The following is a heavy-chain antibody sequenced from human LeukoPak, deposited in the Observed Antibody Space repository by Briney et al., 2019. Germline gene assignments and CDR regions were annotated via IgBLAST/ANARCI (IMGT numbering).Heavy chain of an antibody. D-gene: IGHD4-23*01. J-gene: IGHJ4*02. CDR3: AKPSPGGNHFDY. V-gene: IGHV3-23*01. CDR1: GFTFNSYA. CDR2: ISSGGSDT. Sequence: GGSLRLSCAASGFTFNSYAMSWVRQAPGKGPEWVSGISSGGSDTFYADSVKGRFTILRDTSKNTLYLQMNSLRADDTALYYCAKPSPGGNHFDYWGQGTLVTVSS.